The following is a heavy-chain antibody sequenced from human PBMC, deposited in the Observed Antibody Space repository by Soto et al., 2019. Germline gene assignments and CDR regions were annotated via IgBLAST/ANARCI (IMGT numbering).Heavy chain of an antibody. V-gene: IGHV4-30-4*01. CDR3: ARYSGYEGLRFDP. CDR2: IYYSGST. CDR1: GGSISSGDYY. J-gene: IGHJ5*02. Sequence: PSETLSLTCTVSGGSISSGDYYWILIRQPPGKGLEWIGYIYYSGSTYYNPSLKSRVTISVDTSKNQFSLKLSSVTAADTAVYYCARYSGYEGLRFDPWGQGTLVTVSS. D-gene: IGHD5-12*01.